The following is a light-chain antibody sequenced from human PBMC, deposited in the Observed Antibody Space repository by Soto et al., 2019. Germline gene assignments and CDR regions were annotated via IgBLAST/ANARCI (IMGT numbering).Light chain of an antibody. Sequence: QSVLTQPPSVSGAPGQRVTISCTGSSSNIGAGYDVHWYQQLPGTAPKLLIYGNSNRPSGVPDRFSGSKSGTSASLAITGPQAEDDADYYCQSYDSSLSGSLFGGGTKLTVL. CDR3: QSYDSSLSGSL. CDR1: SSNIGAGYD. J-gene: IGLJ2*01. V-gene: IGLV1-40*01. CDR2: GNS.